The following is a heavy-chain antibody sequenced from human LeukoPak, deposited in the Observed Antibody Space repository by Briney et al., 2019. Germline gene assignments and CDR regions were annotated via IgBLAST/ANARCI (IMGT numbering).Heavy chain of an antibody. D-gene: IGHD3-10*01. J-gene: IGHJ4*02. V-gene: IGHV3-48*02. CDR1: GFTFSSYA. Sequence: GGSLRLSCAASGFTFSSYAMTWVRQAPGKGLEWVSFISSSSSTIYYADSVRGRFTISRDNAQNSLYLQMNSLRDEDTAVYYCARHEPPEGGGGTFDYWGQGTLVTVSS. CDR2: ISSSSSTI. CDR3: ARHEPPEGGGGTFDY.